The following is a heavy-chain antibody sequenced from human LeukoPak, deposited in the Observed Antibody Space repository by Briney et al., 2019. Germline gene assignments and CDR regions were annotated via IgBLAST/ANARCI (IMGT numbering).Heavy chain of an antibody. CDR2: INYSGRT. CDR1: GFTFSSYA. D-gene: IGHD6-19*01. Sequence: PGGSLRLSCAASGFTFSSYAMSWIRQPPGKGLEWIAYINYSGRTNYNPSLKSRVTISVDTSQNQFSLKLRSVTAVDTAVYYCARGAGWYSDWGQGTLVTVSS. V-gene: IGHV4-59*01. CDR3: ARGAGWYSD. J-gene: IGHJ4*02.